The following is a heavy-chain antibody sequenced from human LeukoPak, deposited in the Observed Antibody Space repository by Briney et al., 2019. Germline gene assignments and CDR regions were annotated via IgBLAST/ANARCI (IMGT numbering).Heavy chain of an antibody. Sequence: GGSLRLSCAASGFIFRNYAMSWVRQAPGKGLEWVSAITGSGDTTYCADSVKGRFTISRDNSKNTLYVEMNTLKAEDTAVYYCAKWGDYDILTGYYVSDVWGQGTLVTVSS. CDR2: ITGSGDTT. J-gene: IGHJ4*02. CDR3: AKWGDYDILTGYYVSDV. CDR1: GFIFRNYA. D-gene: IGHD3-9*01. V-gene: IGHV3-23*01.